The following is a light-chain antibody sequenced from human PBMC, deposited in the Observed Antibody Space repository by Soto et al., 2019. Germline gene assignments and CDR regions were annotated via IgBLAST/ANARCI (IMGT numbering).Light chain of an antibody. Sequence: QSALAQPASVSGSPGQSITISCTGTSNDIGLYNYVSWYQQHPGKAPKLIIYVVSSRPSGISNRFSASKSGNTASLTISGLQAEDEADYYCASYARGSTLVLFGGGTQLTVL. CDR3: ASYARGSTLVL. CDR1: SNDIGLYNY. V-gene: IGLV2-14*01. J-gene: IGLJ2*01. CDR2: VVS.